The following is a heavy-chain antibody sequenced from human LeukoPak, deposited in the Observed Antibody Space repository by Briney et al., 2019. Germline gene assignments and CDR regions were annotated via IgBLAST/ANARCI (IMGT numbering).Heavy chain of an antibody. V-gene: IGHV3-30*02. J-gene: IGHJ4*02. CDR3: ANPHSIAAAGTLYFDY. D-gene: IGHD6-13*01. CDR1: GFTFSSYG. Sequence: GGSLRLSCAASGFTFSSYGMHWVRQAPGKGLEWVAFIRYDGSNKYYADSVKGRFTISRDNSKNTLYLQMNSLRAEDTAVYYCANPHSIAAAGTLYFDYWGQGTLVSVSS. CDR2: IRYDGSNK.